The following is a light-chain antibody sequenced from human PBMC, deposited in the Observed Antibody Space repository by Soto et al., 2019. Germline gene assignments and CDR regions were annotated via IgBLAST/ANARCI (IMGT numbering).Light chain of an antibody. V-gene: IGKV3-11*01. CDR3: QQRSNWPGT. CDR1: QSVSSY. J-gene: IGKJ1*01. CDR2: DAS. Sequence: EIVLTQSPATLSLSPGERATLSCRASQSVSSYLAWYQQKPGQAPRLLIYDASNRATGIPARFSGSGSGTDFTLTISSLEPKDFAVYYCQQRSNWPGTFGQGTKV.